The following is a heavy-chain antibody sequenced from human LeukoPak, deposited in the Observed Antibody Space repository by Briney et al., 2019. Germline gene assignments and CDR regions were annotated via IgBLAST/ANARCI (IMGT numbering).Heavy chain of an antibody. CDR1: GGTFSSYA. Sequence: ASVKVSCEASGGTFSSYAISWVRQAPGQGLEWMGGIIPIFGTANYAQKFQGRVTITADESTSTAYMELSSLRSEDTAVYYCAREPSRDGYNWVDYWGQGTLVTVSS. J-gene: IGHJ4*02. CDR2: IIPIFGTA. D-gene: IGHD5-24*01. V-gene: IGHV1-69*13. CDR3: AREPSRDGYNWVDY.